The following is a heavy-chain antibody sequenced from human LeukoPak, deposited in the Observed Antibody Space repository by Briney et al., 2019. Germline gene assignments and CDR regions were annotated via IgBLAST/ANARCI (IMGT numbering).Heavy chain of an antibody. CDR2: ISSGGT. J-gene: IGHJ4*02. CDR1: GFTFNTYA. V-gene: IGHV3-23*01. CDR3: ARQSRNWY. D-gene: IGHD6-13*01. Sequence: GGSLRLSCAASGFTFNTYAMNWVRQAPGKGLQWVSGISSGGTYYTDSVKGRFTISRDDSKNTLYLQMNSLRAEDTAVYYCARQSRNWYWGQGTLVTVSS.